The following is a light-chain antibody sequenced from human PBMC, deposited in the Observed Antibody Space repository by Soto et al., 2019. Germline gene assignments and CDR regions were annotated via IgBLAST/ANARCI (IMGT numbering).Light chain of an antibody. CDR2: RAS. Sequence: DVQMTQSPSTLSASVGDTVTITCRASRNVNTWVAWYQQKPGKAPNLLIYRASTLESGVPSRFSGSGSGTECNLAISSLQPDDVATYFCQQYQSYTSFAGGTKVEIK. V-gene: IGKV1-5*01. CDR3: QQYQSYTS. CDR1: RNVNTW. J-gene: IGKJ4*01.